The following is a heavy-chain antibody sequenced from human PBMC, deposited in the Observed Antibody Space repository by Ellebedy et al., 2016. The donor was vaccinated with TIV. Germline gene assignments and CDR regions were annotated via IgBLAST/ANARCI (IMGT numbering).Heavy chain of an antibody. CDR2: MNPNSGNT. D-gene: IGHD2-2*01. V-gene: IGHV1-8*01. CDR1: GYTFTNYD. Sequence: AASVKVSCKASGYTFTNYDIVWVRQATGQGLEWMGWMNPNSGNTNYAQRFQGRVTMTRDTSIKTAYMELSSLRSEDTAIYYCARGALAVATSAIGLDPWGQGTRVTVSS. J-gene: IGHJ5*02. CDR3: ARGALAVATSAIGLDP.